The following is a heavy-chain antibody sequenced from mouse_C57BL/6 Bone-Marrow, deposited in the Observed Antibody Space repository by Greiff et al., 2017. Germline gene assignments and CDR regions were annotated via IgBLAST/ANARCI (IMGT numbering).Heavy chain of an antibody. CDR2: IDPENGDT. Sequence: EVQLQQSGAELVRPGASVKLSCTASGFNIKDDYMHWVKQRPEQGLEWIGWIDPENGDTEYASKFQGKATITADTSSNTAYLQLSSLTSEDTGVYYCTGGGAMDYWGQGTSVTVSS. CDR1: GFNIKDDY. V-gene: IGHV14-4*01. CDR3: TGGGAMDY. J-gene: IGHJ4*01.